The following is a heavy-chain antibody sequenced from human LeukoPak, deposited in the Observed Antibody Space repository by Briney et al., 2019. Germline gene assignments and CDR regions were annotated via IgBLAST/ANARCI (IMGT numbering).Heavy chain of an antibody. Sequence: PGGSLRLSCAASGFTFSSYAMSWVRQAPGKGLEWVSAISGSGGSTYYADSVKGRFTISRDNSKNTLYLQMNSLRAEDTAVYYCAKDHVVVDIVATIIGHDYWGQGTLVTVSS. J-gene: IGHJ4*02. D-gene: IGHD5-12*01. CDR2: ISGSGGST. CDR3: AKDHVVVDIVATIIGHDY. CDR1: GFTFSSYA. V-gene: IGHV3-23*01.